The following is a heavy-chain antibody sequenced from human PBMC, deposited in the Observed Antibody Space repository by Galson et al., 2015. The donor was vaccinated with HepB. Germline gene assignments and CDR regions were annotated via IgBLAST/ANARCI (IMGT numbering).Heavy chain of an antibody. V-gene: IGHV3-23*01. Sequence: SLRLSCAGSGFIFRHHAMAWVRQAPGKGLEWVSGINGRGSTRSYSDAVKGRFSISRDNSRDTVFLQMDNLRAEDTAVYYCVKEGSWFGGDWFDPWGQGALVTVS. CDR2: INGRGSTR. CDR1: GFIFRHHA. J-gene: IGHJ5*02. CDR3: VKEGSWFGGDWFDP. D-gene: IGHD3-16*01.